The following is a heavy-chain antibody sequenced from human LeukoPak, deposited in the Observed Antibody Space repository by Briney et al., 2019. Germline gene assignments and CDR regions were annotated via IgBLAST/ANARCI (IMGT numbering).Heavy chain of an antibody. CDR1: GGSISSYY. D-gene: IGHD3-10*01. Sequence: SETLSLTCTVSGGSISSYYWSWLRQPPGKGLEWIGYIYYSGSTNYNPSLMSRVTISVDTSKNQFSLKLSSVTAADTAVYYCARTYGSGSYYFDYWGQGTLVTVSS. CDR2: IYYSGST. CDR3: ARTYGSGSYYFDY. V-gene: IGHV4-59*01. J-gene: IGHJ4*02.